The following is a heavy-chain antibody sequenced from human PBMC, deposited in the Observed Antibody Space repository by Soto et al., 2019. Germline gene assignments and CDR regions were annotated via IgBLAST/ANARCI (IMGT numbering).Heavy chain of an antibody. J-gene: IGHJ6*02. CDR1: GYTFTGYY. D-gene: IGHD5-12*01. CDR3: ARGRIVATTHYYYYYGMDV. Sequence: ASAKVSCKASGYTFTGYYMHWVRQAPGQGLEWMGWINPNSGGTNYAQKFQGWVTMTRDTSISTAYMELSRLRSDDTAVYYCARGRIVATTHYYYYYGMDVWGQGTTVTVSS. CDR2: INPNSGGT. V-gene: IGHV1-2*04.